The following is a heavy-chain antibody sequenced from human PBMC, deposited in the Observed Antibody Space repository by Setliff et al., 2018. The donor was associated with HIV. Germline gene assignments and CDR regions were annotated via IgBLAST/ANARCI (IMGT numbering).Heavy chain of an antibody. CDR3: ARRRDFDY. Sequence: SETLSLTCVVSTYSISSGFYWAWIRQPPGKGLEWIGSIYHSGSTYYNPSLKSRVTISIDTSKNQFSLKLSSVTAADTAVYYCARRRDFDYWGQGTLVTVSS. CDR2: IYHSGST. V-gene: IGHV4-38-2*01. CDR1: TYSISSGFY. J-gene: IGHJ4*02.